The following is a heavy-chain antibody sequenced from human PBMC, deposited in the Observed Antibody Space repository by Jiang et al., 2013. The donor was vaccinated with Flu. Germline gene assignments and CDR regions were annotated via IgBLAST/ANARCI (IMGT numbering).Heavy chain of an antibody. V-gene: IGHV5-51*03. CDR1: GYSFTSYW. J-gene: IGHJ6*02. CDR3: ARLHVAARNRYYYGMDV. CDR2: IYPGDSDT. Sequence: GAEVKKPGESLKISCKGSGYSFTSYWIGWVRQMPGKGLEWMGIIYPGDSDTRYSPSFQGQVTISADKSISTAYLQWSSLKASDTAMYYCARLHVAARNRYYYGMDVWGQGTTVTVSS. D-gene: IGHD6-6*01.